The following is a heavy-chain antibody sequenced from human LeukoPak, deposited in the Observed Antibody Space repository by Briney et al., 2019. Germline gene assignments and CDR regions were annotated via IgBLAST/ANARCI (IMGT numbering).Heavy chain of an antibody. CDR2: IKQDGSEK. J-gene: IGHJ6*03. CDR3: ARERESWAGYYYYYMDV. Sequence: GGSLGLPCAASGFTFSSYWMSWVRQAPGKGLEWVANIKQDGSEKYYVDSVKGRFTISRDNAKNSLYLQMNSLRAEDTAVYYCARERESWAGYYYYYMDVWGKGTTVTASS. V-gene: IGHV3-7*01. CDR1: GFTFSSYW. D-gene: IGHD6-19*01.